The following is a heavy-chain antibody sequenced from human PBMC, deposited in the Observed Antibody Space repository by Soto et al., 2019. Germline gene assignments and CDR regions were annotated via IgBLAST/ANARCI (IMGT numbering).Heavy chain of an antibody. V-gene: IGHV3-48*03. D-gene: IGHD3-10*01. CDR1: GFTFSSYE. CDR2: ISSSGSTI. J-gene: IGHJ4*02. CDR3: ASLKEVLWFGELFDY. Sequence: GESLKISCAASGFTFSSYEMNWVRQAPGKGLEWVSYISSSGSTIYYADSVKGRFTISRDNAKNSLYLQMNSLRAEDTAVYYCASLKEVLWFGELFDYWGQGTLVTVSS.